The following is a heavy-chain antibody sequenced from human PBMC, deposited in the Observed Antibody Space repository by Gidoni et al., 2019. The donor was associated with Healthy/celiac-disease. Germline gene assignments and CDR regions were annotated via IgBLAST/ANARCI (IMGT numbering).Heavy chain of an antibody. CDR2: INHSGST. V-gene: IGHV4-34*01. D-gene: IGHD2-8*02. CDR1: GGSFSGYY. J-gene: IGHJ5*02. Sequence: QVQLQQWGAGLLKPSETLSLTCAVYGGSFSGYYWSWIRQPPGKGLEWIGEINHSGSTNYNPSLKSRVTISVDTSKNQFSLKLSSVTAADTAVYYCARALFWSEFDPWGQGTLVTVSS. CDR3: ARALFWSEFDP.